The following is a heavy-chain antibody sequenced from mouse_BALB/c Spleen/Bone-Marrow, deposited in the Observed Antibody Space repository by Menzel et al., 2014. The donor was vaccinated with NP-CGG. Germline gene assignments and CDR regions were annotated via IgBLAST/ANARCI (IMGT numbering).Heavy chain of an antibody. V-gene: IGHV3-8*02. CDR2: ISYSGST. CDR3: ARILLRSYAMDY. Sequence: EVKLMESGPSLVKPSQTLSLPCSVTGDSITSGYWNWIRKFPGNKLEYMGYISYSGSTYYNPSLKSRISITRDTSKNQYYLQLNSVTTEDTATYYCARILLRSYAMDYWGQGTSVTVSS. CDR1: GDSITSGY. D-gene: IGHD1-1*01. J-gene: IGHJ4*01.